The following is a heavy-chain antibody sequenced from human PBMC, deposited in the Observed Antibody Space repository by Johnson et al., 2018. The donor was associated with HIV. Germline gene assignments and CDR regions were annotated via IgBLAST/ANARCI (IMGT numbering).Heavy chain of an antibody. CDR1: GFTFSSYG. J-gene: IGHJ3*02. CDR3: TSEGAFYDAFDI. CDR2: IRYDGSNK. Sequence: QVQLVESGGGVVQPGRSLRLSCAASGFTFSSYGMHWVRQAPGKGLEWVAFIRYDGSNKYYADSVTGRFTISRDNSKNTLYLQINSLKTEDTAVYYCTSEGAFYDAFDIWGQGAMVTVSS. D-gene: IGHD3-16*01. V-gene: IGHV3-33*08.